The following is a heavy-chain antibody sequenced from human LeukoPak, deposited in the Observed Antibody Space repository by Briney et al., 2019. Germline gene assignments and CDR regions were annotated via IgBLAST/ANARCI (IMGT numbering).Heavy chain of an antibody. CDR3: ARAGHYYYYGMAV. CDR2: STGSGGTT. Sequence: GGSLRLSCAASGFTFSSYAMTWVRQAPGRGLEWVSASTGSGGTTYYADSVKGRFTISRDNSKNTLYLQMNSLRAEDTALYYCARAGHYYYYGMAVWGQGTTVTVSS. D-gene: IGHD6-19*01. CDR1: GFTFSSYA. J-gene: IGHJ6*02. V-gene: IGHV3-23*01.